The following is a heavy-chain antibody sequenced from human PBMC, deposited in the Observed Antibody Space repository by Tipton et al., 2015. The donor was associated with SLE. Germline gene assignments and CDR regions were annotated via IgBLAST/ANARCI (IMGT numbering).Heavy chain of an antibody. CDR3: ARPDLI. V-gene: IGHV4-28*01. Sequence: TLSLTCAVADYSISSHNWWGWIRQPPGKGLEWIGYIYYSGSTYYNPSLESRVTISIDTSKNQLSLKLSSVTAADTAVYYCARPDLIWGQGTQVTVSS. CDR1: DYSISSHNW. CDR2: IYYSGST. D-gene: IGHD1-14*01. J-gene: IGHJ4*02.